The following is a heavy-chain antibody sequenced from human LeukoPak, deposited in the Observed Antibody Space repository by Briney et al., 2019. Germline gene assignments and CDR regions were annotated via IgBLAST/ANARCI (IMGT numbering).Heavy chain of an antibody. V-gene: IGHV3-7*01. J-gene: IGHJ4*02. CDR2: INEDGSEK. Sequence: GGSLRLSCAASAFTFSRYWTTWVRQAPGKGLEWVANINEDGSEKYHLDSVRGRFTISRDNAKNSLYLQMDSLRAEDTAVYYCARLFVYGSGAEAFDYWGQGALVTVSS. CDR3: ARLFVYGSGAEAFDY. D-gene: IGHD3-10*01. CDR1: AFTFSRYW.